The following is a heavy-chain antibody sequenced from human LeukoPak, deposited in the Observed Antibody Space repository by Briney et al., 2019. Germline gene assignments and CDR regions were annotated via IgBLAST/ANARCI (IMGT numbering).Heavy chain of an antibody. J-gene: IGHJ4*02. CDR2: ISSSSSYI. Sequence: GGSLRLSCAASGFTFSSYSMNWVRQAPGKGLEWVSSISSSSSYIYYADSVKGRFTISRDNAKNSLYLQMNSLGAEDTAVYYCAKDKEIVVVSGSLDYWGQGTLVTVSS. CDR3: AKDKEIVVVSGSLDY. V-gene: IGHV3-21*01. CDR1: GFTFSSYS. D-gene: IGHD2-21*02.